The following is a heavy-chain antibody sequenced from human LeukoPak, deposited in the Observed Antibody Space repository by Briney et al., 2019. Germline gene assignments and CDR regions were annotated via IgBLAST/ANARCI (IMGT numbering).Heavy chain of an antibody. J-gene: IGHJ4*02. D-gene: IGHD3-10*01. CDR1: GYSFTSYW. CDR2: IYPGDSDT. CDR3: ARSPWLRGVSDY. Sequence: GESLKISCQGSGYSFTSYWIGWVRQVPGKGLEWAGIIYPGDSDTRYSPSFQGQVTISADKSISTAYLQWSSLKASYTAMYYCARSPWLRGVSDYWGQGTLVTVSS. V-gene: IGHV5-51*01.